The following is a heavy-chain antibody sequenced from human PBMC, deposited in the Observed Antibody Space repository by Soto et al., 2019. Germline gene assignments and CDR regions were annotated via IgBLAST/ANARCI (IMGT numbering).Heavy chain of an antibody. CDR1: GFTFSSYS. CDR2: ISSSSSYI. CDR3: AREGPYGDWATFDY. D-gene: IGHD4-17*01. V-gene: IGHV3-21*01. J-gene: IGHJ4*02. Sequence: EVQLVESGGGLVKAGGSLRLSCAASGFTFSSYSMNWVRQAPGKGLEWVSSISSSSSYIYYADSVKGRFTISRDNAKNSLYLQMNSLRAEDTAVYYCAREGPYGDWATFDYWGQGTLVTVSS.